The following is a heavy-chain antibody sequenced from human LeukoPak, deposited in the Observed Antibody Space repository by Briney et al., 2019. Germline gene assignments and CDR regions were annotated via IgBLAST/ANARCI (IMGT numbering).Heavy chain of an antibody. CDR2: IYYSGST. V-gene: IGHV4-59*01. J-gene: IGHJ4*02. CDR3: AGTYYYDSSGYYHYSL. Sequence: SETLSLTCTVSGGSISSYYWSWIRQPPGKGLEWIGYIYYSGSTNYNPSLKSRVTISVDTSKNQFSLKLTSVTAADTAVYYCAGTYYYDSSGYYHYSLWGQGTLVTVSS. CDR1: GGSISSYY. D-gene: IGHD3-22*01.